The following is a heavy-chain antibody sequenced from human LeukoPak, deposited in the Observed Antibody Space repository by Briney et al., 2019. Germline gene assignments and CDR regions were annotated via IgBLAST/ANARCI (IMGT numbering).Heavy chain of an antibody. CDR1: GFTFSSYA. J-gene: IGHJ4*02. Sequence: PGESLRLSCSASGFTFSSYAMRWVRQAPGKGLEYVSDITCNGGSTYYADSVKGRFTISRDISKNTLYLQMSSLRAEDTAVYYCVKPVSRFDYWGQGTLVSVS. CDR2: ITCNGGST. CDR3: VKPVSRFDY. V-gene: IGHV3-64D*06.